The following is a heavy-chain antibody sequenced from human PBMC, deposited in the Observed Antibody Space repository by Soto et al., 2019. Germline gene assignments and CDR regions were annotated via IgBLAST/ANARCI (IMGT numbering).Heavy chain of an antibody. J-gene: IGHJ4*02. CDR3: ATAPVAEDY. CDR2: ISYDGSNK. V-gene: IGHV3-30-3*01. CDR1: GFTFSSYA. Sequence: GGSLRLSCAASGFTFSSYAMHWVRQAPGKGLEWVAVISYDGSNKYYADSVKGRFTISRDNSKNTLYLQMNSLRAEDTAVYYCATAPVAEDYWGQGTLVTVSS. D-gene: IGHD6-19*01.